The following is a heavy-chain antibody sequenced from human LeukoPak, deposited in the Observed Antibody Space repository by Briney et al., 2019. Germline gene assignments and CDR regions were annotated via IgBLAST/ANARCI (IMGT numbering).Heavy chain of an antibody. Sequence: GGSLRLSCAASGFTFSNAWMNWVRQAPGKGLEWVGRIKTKTEGGTTDYAAPVKGRFTISRDDSKNTVYLQMNSLKTEDTAVYYCTRGASPDILTGDYWGQGTLVTVSS. D-gene: IGHD3-9*01. CDR1: GFTFSNAW. CDR2: IKTKTEGGTT. J-gene: IGHJ4*02. CDR3: TRGASPDILTGDY. V-gene: IGHV3-15*01.